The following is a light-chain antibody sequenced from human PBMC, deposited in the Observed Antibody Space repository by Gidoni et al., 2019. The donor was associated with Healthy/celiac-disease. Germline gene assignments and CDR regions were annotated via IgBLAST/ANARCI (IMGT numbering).Light chain of an antibody. CDR2: SAS. J-gene: IGKJ4*01. CDR1: QGISSY. CDR3: QRTYNAPFT. Sequence: DIHSTQSLFSLSSSVGDRVTITCRVSQGISSYLNWYRPEPGKVPKLLIYSASYLHSGVPSRFSRCRSRKDFTLTISSLQPEDVATYYGQRTYNAPFTFGGGAKVEIK. V-gene: IGKV1-27*01.